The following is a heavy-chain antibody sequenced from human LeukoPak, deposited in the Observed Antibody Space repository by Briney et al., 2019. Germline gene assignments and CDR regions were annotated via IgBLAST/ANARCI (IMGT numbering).Heavy chain of an antibody. J-gene: IGHJ4*02. CDR2: ISGSGGST. CDR3: ANLYGGNSYFDY. D-gene: IGHD4-23*01. V-gene: IGHV3-23*01. CDR1: GFTFSSYG. Sequence: GGSLRLSCAASGFTFSSYGMSWVRQAPVKGLEWVSAISGSGGSTYYADSVKGRFTISRDNSKNTLYLQMNSLRAEDTAVYYCANLYGGNSYFDYWGQGTLVTVSS.